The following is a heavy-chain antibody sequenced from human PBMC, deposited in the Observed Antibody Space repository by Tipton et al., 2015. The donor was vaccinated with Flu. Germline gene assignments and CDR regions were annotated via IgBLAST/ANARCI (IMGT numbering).Heavy chain of an antibody. D-gene: IGHD1-1*01. V-gene: IGHV3-23*01. CDR2: IGASGDTT. CDR1: GFNFGDLA. Sequence: SLRLSCAASGFNFGDLAMIWVRQAPGKGLQWVSAIGASGDTTYYADSVKGRFTVSRDNSKNTLFLQMNGLRDEDRAVYYCARAWKRTPDYWGQGTLVTVSS. CDR3: ARAWKRTPDY. J-gene: IGHJ4*02.